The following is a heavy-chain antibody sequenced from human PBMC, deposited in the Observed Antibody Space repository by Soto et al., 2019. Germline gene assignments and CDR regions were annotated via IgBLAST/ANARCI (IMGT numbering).Heavy chain of an antibody. J-gene: IGHJ4*02. Sequence: QVQLVQSGAEVKKPGSSVKVSCKASGGTFSSYTISWVRQAPGQGLEWMGMIIPILGIANYAQKFQGRVTITADKSTSTAYMELSSMRSEDTAVYYCASLMPTVTTFDYWGQGTLVTVSS. CDR1: GGTFSSYT. V-gene: IGHV1-69*02. CDR3: ASLMPTVTTFDY. D-gene: IGHD4-17*01. CDR2: IIPILGIA.